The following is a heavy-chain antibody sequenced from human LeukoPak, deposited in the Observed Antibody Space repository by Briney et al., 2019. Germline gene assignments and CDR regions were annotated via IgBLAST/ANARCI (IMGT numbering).Heavy chain of an antibody. CDR3: ARGGVLKSVDY. J-gene: IGHJ4*02. D-gene: IGHD3-16*01. Sequence: SETLSLTCTVSGGSISSYYWSWIRQPPGKGLEWIGYIYYSGTTNYNPSLKSRVTISVDTSKNQFSLKLSSVTAADTAVYYCARGGVLKSVDYWGQGTLVAVSS. CDR1: GGSISSYY. CDR2: IYYSGTT. V-gene: IGHV4-59*01.